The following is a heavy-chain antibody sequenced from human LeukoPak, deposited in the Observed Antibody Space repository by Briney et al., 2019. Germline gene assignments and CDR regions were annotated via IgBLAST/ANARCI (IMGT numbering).Heavy chain of an antibody. CDR1: GFTFDDYA. D-gene: IGHD3-22*01. J-gene: IGHJ4*02. CDR3: AKFQGPNYYDSSGYYYFDY. CDR2: ISWNRGSI. V-gene: IGHV3-9*01. Sequence: GGSLRLSCAASGFTFDDYAMHWVRQAPGKGLEWVSGISWNRGSIGYADSVKGRFTISRDNAKNSLYLQMNSLRAEDTALYYCAKFQGPNYYDSSGYYYFDYWGQGTLVTVSS.